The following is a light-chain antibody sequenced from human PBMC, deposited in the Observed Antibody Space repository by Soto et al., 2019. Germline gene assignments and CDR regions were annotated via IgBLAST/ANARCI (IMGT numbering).Light chain of an antibody. CDR2: EVN. CDR1: GSDVGDSSH. Sequence: QSALTQPRSVSGSPGQSVTISCTATGSDVGDSSHVSWYQLHPGKAPKLMIYEVNNRPLGVPDRFSGSKSGSTASLTISGLQAEDEAEYYCCLSPGSLTWLFGGGTKLTVL. CDR3: CLSPGSLTWL. V-gene: IGLV2-11*01. J-gene: IGLJ3*02.